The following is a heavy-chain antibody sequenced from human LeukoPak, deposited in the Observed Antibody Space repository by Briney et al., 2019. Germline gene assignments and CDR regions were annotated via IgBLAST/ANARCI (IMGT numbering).Heavy chain of an antibody. J-gene: IGHJ5*02. CDR1: GFTFSSYA. CDR2: ISGSGGST. Sequence: GGSLRLSCAASGFTFSSYAMSWVRQAPGKGLEWVSAISGSGGSTYYADSVKGRFTISRDNSKNTLYLQMNSLGAEDTAVYYCAKSPTGSAYNCLDRWGQGTLVTVSS. CDR3: AKSPTGSAYNCLDR. V-gene: IGHV3-23*01.